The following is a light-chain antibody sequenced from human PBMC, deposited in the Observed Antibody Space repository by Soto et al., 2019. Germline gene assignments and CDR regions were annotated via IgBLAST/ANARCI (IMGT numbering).Light chain of an antibody. CDR3: QQYNNWPPIT. J-gene: IGKJ5*01. CDR1: QSVSSY. Sequence: EIVLTQSPATLSLSPGERATLSFRASQSVSSYLAWYQQKPGQAPRLLIYDASNRATGIPARFSGSGSGTDFTLPISSLQSEDFAVNYCQQYNNWPPITFGQGTRLEIK. CDR2: DAS. V-gene: IGKV3-11*01.